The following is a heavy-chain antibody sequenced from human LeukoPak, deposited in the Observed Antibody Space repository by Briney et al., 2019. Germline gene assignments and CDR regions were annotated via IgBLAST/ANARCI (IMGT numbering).Heavy chain of an antibody. CDR3: AKVRIAVVEPADFDY. CDR2: ISGGGGST. D-gene: IGHD6-19*01. V-gene: IGHV3-23*01. CDR1: GFTFSSYA. Sequence: GGSLRLSCAASGFTFSSYAMSWVRQAPGKGLEWVSAISGGGGSTYYADSVKGRFTISRDNSKNTLYLQMNSLRDEDTAVYYCAKVRIAVVEPADFDYWGQGTLVTVSS. J-gene: IGHJ4*02.